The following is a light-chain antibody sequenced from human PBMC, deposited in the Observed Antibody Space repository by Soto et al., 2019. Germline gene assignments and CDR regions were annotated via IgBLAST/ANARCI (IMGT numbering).Light chain of an antibody. CDR3: AAWDDTSSFV. J-gene: IGLJ1*01. V-gene: IGLV1-44*01. Sequence: QSALTQPPSASGTPGQRVIISCSGGSSNIGRNTVNWYQHLPGTAPRLLIYTNDQRPSGVPDRFSGSKSGTSASLAISGLQSEEEADYYCAAWDDTSSFVFGTGTRSPS. CDR1: SSNIGRNT. CDR2: TND.